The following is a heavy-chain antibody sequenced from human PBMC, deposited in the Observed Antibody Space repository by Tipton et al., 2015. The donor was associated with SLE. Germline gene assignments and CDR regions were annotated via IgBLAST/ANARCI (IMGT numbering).Heavy chain of an antibody. CDR1: GGSISSGSYY. Sequence: TLSLTCTVSGGSISSGSYYWRWIRQPAGKGLEWIGHIYTSGSTNYNPSLTSRVTISVDTSKNQFSLKLSSVTAADTAVYYCARDTHSSGYPHAFDIWGQGTMVTVSS. CDR3: ARDTHSSGYPHAFDI. J-gene: IGHJ3*02. D-gene: IGHD3-22*01. CDR2: IYTSGST. V-gene: IGHV4-61*09.